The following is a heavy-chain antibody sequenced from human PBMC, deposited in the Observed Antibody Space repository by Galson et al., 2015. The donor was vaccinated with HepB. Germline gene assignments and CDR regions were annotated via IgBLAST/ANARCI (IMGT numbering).Heavy chain of an antibody. V-gene: IGHV4-39*07. CDR3: ARAAGDSSTYANDF. CDR1: GASVSSSLYY. J-gene: IGHJ4*02. Sequence: SETLSLTCTVSGASVSSSLYYWVWIRQPPEKGLEWIGSVYYTGNTYYTSSLKSRVTISLDMSKNQFSLKVNSVTAADTAVYYCARAAGDSSTYANDFWGQGTQVTVSS. D-gene: IGHD5-18*01. CDR2: VYYTGNT.